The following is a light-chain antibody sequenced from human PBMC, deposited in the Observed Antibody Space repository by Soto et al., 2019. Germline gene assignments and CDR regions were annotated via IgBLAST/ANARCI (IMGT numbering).Light chain of an antibody. Sequence: DIVMTQSPLSLPVTAGESASVSCRSSQSLLHSNGYNYLDWYLQKPGQSPQLLIYWGSNRASGVPDRFSGSGSGTDFTLKISRVEAEDVGVYYCMQALQTPWTFGQGTKVDIK. CDR1: QSLLHSNGYNY. V-gene: IGKV2-28*01. CDR3: MQALQTPWT. J-gene: IGKJ1*01. CDR2: WGS.